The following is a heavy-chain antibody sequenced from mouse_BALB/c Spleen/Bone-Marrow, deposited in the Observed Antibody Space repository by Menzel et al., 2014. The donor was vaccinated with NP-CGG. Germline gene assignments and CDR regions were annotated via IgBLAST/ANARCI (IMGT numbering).Heavy chain of an antibody. CDR2: ISYSGST. J-gene: IGHJ3*01. D-gene: IGHD2-4*01. CDR3: ARSSSYDDDVGFAY. CDR1: GYSFTRDYA. Sequence: ESGPGLVKPSQSLSLTCIVTGYSFTRDYAWNWIRQFPGNKLEWMGYISYSGSTTYNPSLESRISITRDTSKNQFFQQLNYVTTEVTATYYCARSSSYDDDVGFAYWGQGTLVTVSA. V-gene: IGHV3-2*02.